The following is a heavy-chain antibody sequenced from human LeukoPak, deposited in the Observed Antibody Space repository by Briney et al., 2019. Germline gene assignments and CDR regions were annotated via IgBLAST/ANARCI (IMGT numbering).Heavy chain of an antibody. J-gene: IGHJ5*02. CDR2: INPSGGST. CDR1: GYTFTSYY. CDR3: ARAKEPYYYDSSGYYLNWFDP. D-gene: IGHD3-22*01. Sequence: ASVKVSCKASGYTFTSYYMHWVRQAPGQGLEWMGIINPSGGSTSYAQKFQGRVTMTRDTSTSTVYMGLSSLRSEDTAVYYCARAKEPYYYDSSGYYLNWFDPWGQGTLVTVSS. V-gene: IGHV1-46*01.